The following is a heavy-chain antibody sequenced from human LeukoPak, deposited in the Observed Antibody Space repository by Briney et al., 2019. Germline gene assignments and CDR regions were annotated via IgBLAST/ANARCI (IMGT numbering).Heavy chain of an antibody. V-gene: IGHV3-30-3*01. CDR1: GFTFSSYA. J-gene: IGHJ6*02. CDR3: ARDGAYGAAAGKDYYYYYGMDV. CDR2: ISYDGSNK. Sequence: GGSLRLSCAASGFTFSSYAMHWVRQAPGKGLEWVAVISYDGSNKYYADSVKGRFTISRDNSKNTLYLQMNSLRAEDTAVYYCARDGAYGAAAGKDYYYYYGMDVWGQGTTVTVSS. D-gene: IGHD6-13*01.